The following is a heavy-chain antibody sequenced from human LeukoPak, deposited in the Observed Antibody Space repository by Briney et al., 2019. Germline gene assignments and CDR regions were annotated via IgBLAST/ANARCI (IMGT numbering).Heavy chain of an antibody. J-gene: IGHJ4*02. CDR3: AKDAHAGIAVAGEPGDY. V-gene: IGHV3-23*01. CDR1: GFAFSSYA. Sequence: GGSLRLSCAASGFAFSSYAMTWVRQAPGKGLEWVSSITGSGAGTSYADSVKGRFTVSRDNSKNTLYLQMNSLRAEDTAVYYCAKDAHAGIAVAGEPGDYWGQGTLVTVSS. D-gene: IGHD6-19*01. CDR2: ITGSGAGT.